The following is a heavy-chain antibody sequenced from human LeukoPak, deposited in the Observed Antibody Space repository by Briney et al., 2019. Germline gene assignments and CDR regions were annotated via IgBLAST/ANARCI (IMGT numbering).Heavy chain of an antibody. Sequence: GASVKVSCKASGYTFTGYYMHWVRQAPGQGLEWMGWINPNSGGTNYAQKFQGRVTMTRDTSISTAYMELSRLRSDDTAVHYCARGGPTIFGVVIMPYYYYGMDVWGQGTTVTVSS. J-gene: IGHJ6*02. CDR3: ARGGPTIFGVVIMPYYYYGMDV. CDR1: GYTFTGYY. CDR2: INPNSGGT. V-gene: IGHV1-2*02. D-gene: IGHD3-3*01.